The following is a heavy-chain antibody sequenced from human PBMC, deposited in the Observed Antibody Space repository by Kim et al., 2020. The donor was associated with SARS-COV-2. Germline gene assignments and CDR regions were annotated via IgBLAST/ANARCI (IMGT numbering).Heavy chain of an antibody. Sequence: SVKVSCKASGGTFSSYAISWVRQAPGQGLEWMGGIIPIFGTANYAQKFQGRVTITADESTSTAYMELSSLRSEETAVYYCASSPLEMATIFYYYYYVMD. CDR3: ASSPLEMATIFYYYYYVMD. J-gene: IGHJ6*01. CDR1: GGTFSSYA. CDR2: IIPIFGTA. D-gene: IGHD5-12*01. V-gene: IGHV1-69*13.